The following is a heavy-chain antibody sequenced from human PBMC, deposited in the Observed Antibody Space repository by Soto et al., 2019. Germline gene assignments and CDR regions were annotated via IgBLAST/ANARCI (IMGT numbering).Heavy chain of an antibody. J-gene: IGHJ3*01. CDR1: GFTFNNYA. D-gene: IGHD2-8*01. CDR3: AKVRLTDYLRYAPHL. Sequence: EVQLLESGGGLVQPGGSLRLACAASGFTFNNYAMNWVRQAPXRGLEWVSIISPNGDSTYYADSVKGRFTISRDNSQNTVFLQMNSLRAEDTAIYFCAKVRLTDYLRYAPHLWGQGTLVTVSS. CDR2: ISPNGDST. V-gene: IGHV3-23*01.